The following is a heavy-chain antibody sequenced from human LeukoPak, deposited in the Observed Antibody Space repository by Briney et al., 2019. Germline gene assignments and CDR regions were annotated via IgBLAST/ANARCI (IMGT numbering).Heavy chain of an antibody. J-gene: IGHJ3*01. D-gene: IGHD1-7*01. CDR1: GYTFTTYG. V-gene: IGHV1-18*01. CDR2: SNAYNGNT. CDR3: ARASAITGTSRTSDDAFDV. Sequence: ASVKVSCKASGYTFTTYGISWVRQAPGQGLEWMGWSNAYNGNTNYAQNLQGRVTMTTDTSTRTAYMELRSLRSDDTAVYYCARASAITGTSRTSDDAFDVWGQGTMVTVSS.